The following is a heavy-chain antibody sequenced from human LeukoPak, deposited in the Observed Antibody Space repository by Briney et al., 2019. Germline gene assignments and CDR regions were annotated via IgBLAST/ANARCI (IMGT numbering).Heavy chain of an antibody. CDR1: GFTFSDFY. CDR3: ARGVELTGYSDY. V-gene: IGHV3-11*04. Sequence: GGSLRLSCAASGFTFSDFYMTWIRQAPGKGLEWVPCISSSGSSIYYADSVKGRFTISRDNSRNTLYLQMDSLSAEDTAVYYCARGVELTGYSDYWGRGTLVTVSS. J-gene: IGHJ4*02. D-gene: IGHD3-9*01. CDR2: ISSSGSSI.